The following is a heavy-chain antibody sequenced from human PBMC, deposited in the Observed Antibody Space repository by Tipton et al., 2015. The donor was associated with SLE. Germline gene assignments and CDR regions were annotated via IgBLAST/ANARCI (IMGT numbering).Heavy chain of an antibody. D-gene: IGHD6-6*01. V-gene: IGHV1-69*05. CDR1: GGPSSNYG. J-gene: IGHJ5*02. Sequence: QSGAEVKTPGSSVPVSCKASGGPSSNYGITWVRQTPGQGLEWMGGILPKFGIANYAQKFQGRLTITRDESTSTAYMKLSSLRSEDTAVYYYAREGTSSSWFDPWGQGTLVTVSP. CDR2: ILPKFGIA. CDR3: AREGTSSSWFDP.